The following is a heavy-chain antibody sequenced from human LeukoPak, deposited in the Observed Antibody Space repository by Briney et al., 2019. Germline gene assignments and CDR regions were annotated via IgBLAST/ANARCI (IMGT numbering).Heavy chain of an antibody. Sequence: GGSLRLSCAASGFTFSSYWMSWVRQAPGKGLEWVANIKQDGSGKYYVDSVKGRFTISRDNAKNSLYLQMNSLRAEDTAVYYCARGFHNRVTGYLFAFEYWGQGTLVTVSS. V-gene: IGHV3-7*03. CDR2: IKQDGSGK. CDR3: ARGFHNRVTGYLFAFEY. CDR1: GFTFSSYW. D-gene: IGHD3-9*01. J-gene: IGHJ4*02.